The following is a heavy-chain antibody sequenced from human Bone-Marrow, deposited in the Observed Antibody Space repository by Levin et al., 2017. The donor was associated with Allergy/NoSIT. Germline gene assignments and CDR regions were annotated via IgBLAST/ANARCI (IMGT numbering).Heavy chain of an antibody. CDR2: IKQDGSQK. J-gene: IGHJ4*02. CDR3: ARDQGSYYGSGSYSDY. D-gene: IGHD3-10*01. CDR1: RFTFSSYW. V-gene: IGHV3-7*04. Sequence: GGSLRLSCAASRFTFSSYWMSWVRQAPGRGLEWVANIKQDGSQKYYVDSVKGRFTISRDNAKNSLYLQMNSLRAEDTAVYYCARDQGSYYGSGSYSDYWGQGTLVTVSS.